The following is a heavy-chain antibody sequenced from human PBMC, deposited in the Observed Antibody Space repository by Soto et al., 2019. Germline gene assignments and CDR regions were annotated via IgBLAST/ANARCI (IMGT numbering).Heavy chain of an antibody. V-gene: IGHV4-39*01. CDR1: GGSVTNSSYY. Sequence: SETLSLTCTVSGGSVTNSSYYWGCIRQSPGRGLEWIGSVYYRGRSYSKSSVKSRTAISVDTSKNRFSLRLNSMTASDTAVYFCVSQRTTVPTQAYFDYWGPGALVTVSS. CDR3: VSQRTTVPTQAYFDY. D-gene: IGHD4-17*01. J-gene: IGHJ4*02. CDR2: VYYRGRS.